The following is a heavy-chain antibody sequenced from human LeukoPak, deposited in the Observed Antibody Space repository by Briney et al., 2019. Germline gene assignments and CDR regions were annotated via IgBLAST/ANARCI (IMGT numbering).Heavy chain of an antibody. CDR2: IYYSGST. Sequence: SETLSLTCTVSGGSISSYYWSWIRQPPGKGLEWIGYIYYSGSTNYNPSLKSRVTISVDTSKNQFSLKLSSVTAADTAVYYCARAHLAGGQDYWGQGTLVTVSS. J-gene: IGHJ4*02. CDR3: ARAHLAGGQDY. D-gene: IGHD3-16*01. CDR1: GGSISSYY. V-gene: IGHV4-59*01.